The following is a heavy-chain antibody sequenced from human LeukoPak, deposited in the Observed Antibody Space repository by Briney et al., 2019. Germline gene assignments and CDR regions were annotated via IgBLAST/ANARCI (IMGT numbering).Heavy chain of an antibody. CDR3: ARVKRLRWYGMDV. V-gene: IGHV4-34*01. J-gene: IGHJ6*02. CDR1: GGSFSGYY. CDR2: INHSGST. Sequence: SETLSLTCAVYGGSFSGYYWSWIRQPPGKGLEWIGEINHSGSTNYSPSLKSRVTISVDTSKNQFSLKLSSVTAADTAVYYCARVKRLRWYGMDVWGQGTTVTVSS. D-gene: IGHD2-15*01.